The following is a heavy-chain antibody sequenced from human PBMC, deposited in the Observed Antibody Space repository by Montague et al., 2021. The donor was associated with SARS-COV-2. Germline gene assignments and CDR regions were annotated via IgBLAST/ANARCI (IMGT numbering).Heavy chain of an antibody. CDR3: ARGDRTGWQTDY. Sequence: SLRLSCVASGFTFSSYDMHWVRQATGKGLECVSIINTAGDTYYPGSVKGRFTISRDNAKNSLYPQMNSLRAGDTAVYYCARGDRTGWQTDYWGQGTLVTVSS. J-gene: IGHJ4*02. V-gene: IGHV3-13*04. D-gene: IGHD6-19*01. CDR1: GFTFSSYD. CDR2: INTAGDT.